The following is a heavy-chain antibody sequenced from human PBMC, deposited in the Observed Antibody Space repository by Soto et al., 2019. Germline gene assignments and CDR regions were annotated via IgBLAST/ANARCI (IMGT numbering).Heavy chain of an antibody. V-gene: IGHV4-59*01. CDR2: MQNSGNS. D-gene: IGHD5-18*01. CDR3: ASVHSYGYHFDY. J-gene: IGHJ4*02. Sequence: SETLSLTCSVTGDSISRYYWSWIRQPPGKALEWIGYMQNSGNSNYNPSLNSRATISIDMSKNQFSLKLNFVTAADTAVYYCASVHSYGYHFDYWGQGTLVTVSS. CDR1: GDSISRYY.